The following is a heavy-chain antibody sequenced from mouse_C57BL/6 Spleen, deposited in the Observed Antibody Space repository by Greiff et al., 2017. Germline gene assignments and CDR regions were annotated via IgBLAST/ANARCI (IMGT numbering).Heavy chain of an antibody. CDR2: IDPSDSYT. V-gene: IGHV1-69*01. D-gene: IGHD4-1*01. CDR3: ARRNWDWWYFDV. J-gene: IGHJ1*03. Sequence: QVQLQQSGAELVMPGASVKLSCKASGYTFTSYWMHWVKQRPGQGLEWIGEIDPSDSYTNYNQKFKGKSTLTVDKSSSTAYMQLSSLTSEDSAVYYCARRNWDWWYFDVWGTGTTVTVSS. CDR1: GYTFTSYW.